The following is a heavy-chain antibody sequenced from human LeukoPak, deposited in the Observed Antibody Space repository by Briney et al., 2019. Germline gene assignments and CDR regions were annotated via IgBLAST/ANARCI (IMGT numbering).Heavy chain of an antibody. CDR3: ARSVSFIAAAGIWFDP. J-gene: IGHJ5*02. Sequence: SETLSLTCTVSGGSISSGGYYWSWIRQHPGKGLEWIGYIYYSGSTYYNPSLKSRVTISVDTSKNQFSLKLSSVTAADTAVYYCARSVSFIAAAGIWFDPWGQGTLVTVSS. V-gene: IGHV4-31*03. D-gene: IGHD6-13*01. CDR1: GGSISSGGYY. CDR2: IYYSGST.